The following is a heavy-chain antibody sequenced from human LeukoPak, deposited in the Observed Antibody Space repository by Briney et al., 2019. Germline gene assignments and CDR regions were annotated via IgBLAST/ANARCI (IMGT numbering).Heavy chain of an antibody. Sequence: PGRSLRLSCTASGLTFSSYAMHWVRQAPGKGLEWVSIISYDGKKQFYADSVRGRFNISRDNSRATVFLQMDTLRHEDTAVYFCVRARKLRLDFWGQGALVIVSS. J-gene: IGHJ4*02. D-gene: IGHD3-16*01. V-gene: IGHV3-30*04. CDR3: VRARKLRLDF. CDR2: ISYDGKKQ. CDR1: GLTFSSYA.